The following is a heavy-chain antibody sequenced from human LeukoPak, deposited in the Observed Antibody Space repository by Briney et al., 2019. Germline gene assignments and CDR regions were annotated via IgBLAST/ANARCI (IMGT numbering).Heavy chain of an antibody. D-gene: IGHD2-2*01. V-gene: IGHV4-59*01. J-gene: IGHJ6*03. Sequence: SETLSLTCTVSGGSISSYYWTWIRQPPGKGLEWIGYIDYSGYTNYNPSLKSRVTISVDTSKNLFSLKLSSVTAADAAVYYCASGYCSSTSCPIDYYYYMDVWGKGTTVTISS. CDR3: ASGYCSSTSCPIDYYYYMDV. CDR2: IDYSGYT. CDR1: GGSISSYY.